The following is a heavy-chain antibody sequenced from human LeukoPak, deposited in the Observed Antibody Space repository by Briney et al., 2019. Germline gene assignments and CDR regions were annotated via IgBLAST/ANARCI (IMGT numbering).Heavy chain of an antibody. Sequence: GSLRLSCAASGFTFSTYAMRWVRQAPGKGLEWVSGITGSGDTAYYADSVKGRFTISRDNSKNTLYLQMNSLRAEDTAVYYCAKRSQYYDTLTGLIDYWGQGTLVTVSS. J-gene: IGHJ4*02. D-gene: IGHD3-9*01. CDR1: GFTFSTYA. CDR2: ITGSGDTA. V-gene: IGHV3-23*01. CDR3: AKRSQYYDTLTGLIDY.